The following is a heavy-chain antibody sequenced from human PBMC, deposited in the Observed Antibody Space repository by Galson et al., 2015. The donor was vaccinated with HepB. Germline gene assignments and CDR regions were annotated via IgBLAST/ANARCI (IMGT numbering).Heavy chain of an antibody. CDR3: ARDGYSSGWGGP. J-gene: IGHJ4*02. CDR2: INAGNGNT. D-gene: IGHD6-19*01. V-gene: IGHV1-3*01. Sequence: QSGAEVKKPGESLKVSCKASGYTFTSYAMHWVRQAPGQRLEWMGWINAGNGNTKYSQKFQGRVTITRDTSASTAYMELSSLRSEDTAVYYCARDGYSSGWGGPWGQGTLVTVSS. CDR1: GYTFTSYA.